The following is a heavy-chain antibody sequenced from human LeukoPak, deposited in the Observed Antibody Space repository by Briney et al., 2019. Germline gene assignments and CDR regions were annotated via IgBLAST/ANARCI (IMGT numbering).Heavy chain of an antibody. Sequence: GGSLRLFCVASGFTFSSYAMHWVRQAPGKGLEWVAVVSYDGSNKYYADSMKGRFTISRDNAKNTLFLQMNSLRPEDTAVYYCARDQRGYSYVSGDYWGQGTLVTVSS. D-gene: IGHD5-18*01. CDR3: ARDQRGYSYVSGDY. CDR1: GFTFSSYA. CDR2: VSYDGSNK. J-gene: IGHJ4*02. V-gene: IGHV3-30*04.